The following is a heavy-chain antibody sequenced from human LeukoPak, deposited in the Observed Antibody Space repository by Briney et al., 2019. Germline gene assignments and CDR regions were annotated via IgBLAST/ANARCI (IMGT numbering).Heavy chain of an antibody. CDR3: ARSPRGLALEFDY. J-gene: IGHJ4*02. CDR1: GGSFSSYY. V-gene: IGHV4-59*01. Sequence: SETLSLTCTVSGGSFSSYYWSWVRQPPGKGLEWVGYIYYSGSSNYNPSLKSRVTISVDTPKSQCSLKLSSVTAADAAVYYCARSPRGLALEFDYWGQGTLVTVSS. D-gene: IGHD1-1*01. CDR2: IYYSGSS.